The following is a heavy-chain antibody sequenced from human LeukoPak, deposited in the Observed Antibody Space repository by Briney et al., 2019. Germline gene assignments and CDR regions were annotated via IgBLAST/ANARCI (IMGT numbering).Heavy chain of an antibody. Sequence: GGSLRLSCAASGFTFSSYAMHWVRQAPGKGLEWEAVISYDGSNKYYADSVKGRFTISRDNSKNTLYLQMNSLRAEDTAVYYCARDLLYDSSGYDYWGQGTLVTVSS. CDR1: GFTFSSYA. CDR2: ISYDGSNK. D-gene: IGHD3-22*01. V-gene: IGHV3-30-3*01. J-gene: IGHJ4*02. CDR3: ARDLLYDSSGYDY.